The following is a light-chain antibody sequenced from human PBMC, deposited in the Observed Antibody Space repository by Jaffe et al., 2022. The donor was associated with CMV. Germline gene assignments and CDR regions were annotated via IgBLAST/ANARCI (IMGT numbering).Light chain of an antibody. CDR3: QQYGSAPTT. CDR2: GTS. J-gene: IGKJ1*01. V-gene: IGKV3-20*01. CDR1: QSIGSSY. Sequence: EIVLTQSPGTLSLSPGERATLSCRASQSIGSSYLAWYQQKPGQTPRLLIYGTSSRATAIPDRFSASGSGTDFTLTISRLEPEDFAVYFCQQYGSAPTTFGQGTKVEIK.